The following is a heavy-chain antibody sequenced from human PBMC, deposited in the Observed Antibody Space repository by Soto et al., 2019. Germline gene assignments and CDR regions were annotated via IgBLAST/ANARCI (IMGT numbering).Heavy chain of an antibody. CDR1: GFTFSTYT. CDR2: INGRSNYV. D-gene: IGHD1-26*01. V-gene: IGHV3-21*01. J-gene: IGHJ4*02. Sequence: GGSLRLSCVFSGFTFSTYTRNWVRQAPGKGLEWVSSINGRSNYVYYADSVKGRFTISRDNAKNSLYLQMNRLRAEDTAIYYCAREDGVVGSSSAFDHWGLGTLVTVYS. CDR3: AREDGVVGSSSAFDH.